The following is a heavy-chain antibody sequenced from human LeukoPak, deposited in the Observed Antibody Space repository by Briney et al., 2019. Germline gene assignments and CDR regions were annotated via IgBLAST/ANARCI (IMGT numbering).Heavy chain of an antibody. CDR1: GFTFSSYS. CDR2: VSASGGGT. V-gene: IGHV3-23*01. CDR3: AKDKYHDSSGTFDY. J-gene: IGHJ4*02. D-gene: IGHD3-22*01. Sequence: PGGSLRLSCAASGFTFSSYSMNWVRQAPGKGLEWVSRVSASGGGTFYAGSVEGRFIISRDNSKNTLSLQMSSLRAEDTAIYYCAKDKYHDSSGTFDYWGQGTLVTVSS.